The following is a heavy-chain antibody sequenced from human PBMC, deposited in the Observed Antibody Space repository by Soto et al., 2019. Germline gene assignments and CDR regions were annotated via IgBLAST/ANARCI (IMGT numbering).Heavy chain of an antibody. CDR1: GFTFSSYG. J-gene: IGHJ4*02. V-gene: IGHV3-30*18. CDR2: ISYDGSNK. Sequence: GGSLRLSCAASGFTFSSYGMHWVLQAPGKGMVWVAVISYDGSNKYYADSVKGRFTISRDNYKNTLYLQMNSLRAEDTAVYYSAKDSDSCLVYWGQGTLVTVSS. D-gene: IGHD2-21*02. CDR3: AKDSDSCLVY.